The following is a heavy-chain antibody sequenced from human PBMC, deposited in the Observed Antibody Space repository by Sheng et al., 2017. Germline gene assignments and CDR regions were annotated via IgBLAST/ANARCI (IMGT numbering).Heavy chain of an antibody. V-gene: IGHV3-30*03. D-gene: IGHD4-4*01. CDR3: AATTAGLMDV. CDR1: GFTFSNYG. Sequence: QVQLVESGGGVVQPGRSLRLSCAASGFTFSNYGMHWVRQAPGKGLEWVAVIAYDGSNQYYVDSVKGRFTISRDNAKNTLYLQMNSLRGEDTAVYYCAATTAGLMDVWGQGTTVTVSS. J-gene: IGHJ6*02. CDR2: IAYDGSNQ.